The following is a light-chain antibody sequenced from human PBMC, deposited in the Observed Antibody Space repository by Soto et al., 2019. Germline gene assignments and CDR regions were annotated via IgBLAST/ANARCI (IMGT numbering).Light chain of an antibody. CDR3: QHYNDYSWT. Sequence: DIHMTQSPSTLSASVGDRVTITCRASQSISIWLAWYQQKPGKAPNLLIYKTSSLESGVPSRFGGSGSGTEFTLTISSLQPDDFATYYCQHYNDYSWTFGQGTTVEIK. J-gene: IGKJ1*01. V-gene: IGKV1-5*03. CDR1: QSISIW. CDR2: KTS.